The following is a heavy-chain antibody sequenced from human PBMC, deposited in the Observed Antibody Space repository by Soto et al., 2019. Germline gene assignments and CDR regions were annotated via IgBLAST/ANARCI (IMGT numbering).Heavy chain of an antibody. CDR3: ARAPVEMATIGYYYSYGVDV. CDR1: GDSVTSGSHY. V-gene: IGHV4-61*01. CDR2: IFYSENT. Sequence: SGDSVTSGSHYWSWIRQPPGKGLEYIGYIFYSENTSYHPSLKSRVTISVDTSKNQFSLKLSSVTAADTALYYCARAPVEMATIGYYYSYGVDVWGQGTTVTVSS. J-gene: IGHJ6*02. D-gene: IGHD5-12*01.